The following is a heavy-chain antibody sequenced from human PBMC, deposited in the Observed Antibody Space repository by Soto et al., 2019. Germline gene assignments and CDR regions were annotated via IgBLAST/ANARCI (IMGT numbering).Heavy chain of an antibody. D-gene: IGHD4-17*01. J-gene: IGHJ6*02. V-gene: IGHV4-31*03. CDR2: IYYSGST. Sequence: QVQLQESGPGLVKPSQTLSLTCSVSVGSISSGGYYWSWIRQHPGKGLEWIGYIYYSGSTYYNPSLKSRVTISVDTSKNQLSLKLSAVTAADTAVYYCATPTTVTTPYYYGMDVWGQGPTVTVSS. CDR3: ATPTTVTTPYYYGMDV. CDR1: VGSISSGGYY.